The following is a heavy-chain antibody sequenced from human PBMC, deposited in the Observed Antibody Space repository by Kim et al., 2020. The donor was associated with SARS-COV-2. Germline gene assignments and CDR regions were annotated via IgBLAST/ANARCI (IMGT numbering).Heavy chain of an antibody. CDR3: ARGPSRYYFDY. V-gene: IGHV4-59*13. D-gene: IGHD6-6*01. Sequence: SETLSLTCSVSGGYISGYYWNWIRQPPGKGLEWIGYIYSSGSTNSDPSLKSRVTISGDTSKNHFSLKLTSVTAADTAVYYCARGPSRYYFDYWGQGTLVTVSS. J-gene: IGHJ4*02. CDR2: IYSSGST. CDR1: GGYISGYY.